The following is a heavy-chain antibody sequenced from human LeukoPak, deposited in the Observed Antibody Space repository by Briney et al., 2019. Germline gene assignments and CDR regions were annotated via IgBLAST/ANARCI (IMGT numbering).Heavy chain of an antibody. D-gene: IGHD1-26*01. CDR2: ISYDGSNK. CDR1: GFTFSSYA. CDR3: ARDYPSFCAFDI. Sequence: GGSLRLSCAASGFTFSSYAMSWVRQAPGKGLEWVAVISYDGSNKYYADSVKGRFTISRDNSKNTLYLQMNSLRAEDTAVYYCARDYPSFCAFDIWGQGTMVTVSS. J-gene: IGHJ3*02. V-gene: IGHV3-30-3*01.